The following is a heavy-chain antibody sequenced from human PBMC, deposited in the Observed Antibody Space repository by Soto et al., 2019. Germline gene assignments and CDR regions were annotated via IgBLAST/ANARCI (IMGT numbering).Heavy chain of an antibody. Sequence: PSETLSLTCTVSGGSISSGGYYWSWIRQHPGKGLEWIGYIYYSGSTYYNPSLKSRVTISVDTSKDQFSLKLSSVTAADTAVYYCAVSRDGYSMDVWSQGTTVTVSS. CDR1: GGSISSGGYY. J-gene: IGHJ6*02. D-gene: IGHD2-2*01. CDR2: IYYSGST. CDR3: AVSRDGYSMDV. V-gene: IGHV4-31*03.